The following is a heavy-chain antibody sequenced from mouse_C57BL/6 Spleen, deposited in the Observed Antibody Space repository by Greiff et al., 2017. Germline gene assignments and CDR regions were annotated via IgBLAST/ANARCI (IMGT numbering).Heavy chain of an antibody. J-gene: IGHJ3*01. Sequence: VQLQQSGPGLVQPSQSLSITCTVSGFSIPSYGVHWVRQSPGKGLEWLGVIWSGGSTDYNAAVISRLSISKDNSKSQVFFKMNSLQADDTAIYYCASPNAWFAYWGQGTLGTVSA. CDR1: GFSIPSYG. CDR3: ASPNAWFAY. CDR2: IWSGGST. V-gene: IGHV2-2*01.